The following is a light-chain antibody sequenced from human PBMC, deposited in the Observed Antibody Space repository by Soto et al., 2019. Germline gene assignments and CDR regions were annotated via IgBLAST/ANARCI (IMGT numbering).Light chain of an antibody. CDR2: DAS. CDR1: QDINDY. CDR3: QQSDSVPLT. Sequence: DIQMTQSPSSLSASVGDRVTIACQASQDINDYLNWYQQKPGKTPKLLIYDASNLERGVPSRFSGSGSGTDFTFTISSLQPEDIATYYCQQSDSVPLTFGGGTKVEIK. V-gene: IGKV1-33*01. J-gene: IGKJ4*01.